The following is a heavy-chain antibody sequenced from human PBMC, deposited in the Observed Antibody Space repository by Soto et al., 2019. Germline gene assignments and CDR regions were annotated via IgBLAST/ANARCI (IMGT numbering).Heavy chain of an antibody. V-gene: IGHV4-30-2*01. CDR2: IYHSGST. Sequence: QLQLQESGSGLVKPSQTLSLTCAVSGGSISSGGYSWSWIRQPPGKGLEWIGYIYHSGSTYQNPSLKSRVTISGDRTKNQVSLKLRSVTAADTAVYYCAAGGGLPRYYWGQGTLVTVSS. CDR3: AAGGGLPRYY. D-gene: IGHD5-12*01. CDR1: GGSISSGGYS. J-gene: IGHJ4*02.